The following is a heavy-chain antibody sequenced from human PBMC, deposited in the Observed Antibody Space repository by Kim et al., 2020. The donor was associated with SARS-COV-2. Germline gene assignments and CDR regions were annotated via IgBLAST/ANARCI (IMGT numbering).Heavy chain of an antibody. Sequence: SETLSLTCTVSGGSISSSSYYWGWIRQPPGKGLEWIGSIYYSGSTYYNPSLKSRVTISVDTSKNQFSLKLSSVTAADTAVYYCARQGGWRVPAVNRRRGQLGGDYWGQGTLVTVSS. V-gene: IGHV4-39*01. CDR3: ARQGGWRVPAVNRRRGQLGGDY. J-gene: IGHJ4*02. CDR1: GGSISSSSYY. D-gene: IGHD2-2*01. CDR2: IYYSGST.